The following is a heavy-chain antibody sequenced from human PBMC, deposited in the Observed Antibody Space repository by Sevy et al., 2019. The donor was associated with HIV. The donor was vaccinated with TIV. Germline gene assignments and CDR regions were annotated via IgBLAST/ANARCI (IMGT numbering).Heavy chain of an antibody. CDR2: IIPIFGTA. CDR3: TLTRGTRQALLDYFDY. D-gene: IGHD2-8*01. CDR1: GGTFSSYA. J-gene: IGHJ4*02. V-gene: IGHV1-69*13. Sequence: ASVKVSCKASGGTFSSYAISWVRQAPGQGLEWMGGIIPIFGTANYAQKFRGRVTITADESTSTAYMELSSLRSEDTAVYYCTLTRGTRQALLDYFDYWGQGTLVTVSS.